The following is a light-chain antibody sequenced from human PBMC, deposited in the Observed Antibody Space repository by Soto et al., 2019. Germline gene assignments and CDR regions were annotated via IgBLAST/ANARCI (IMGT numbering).Light chain of an antibody. V-gene: IGKV3-20*01. J-gene: IGKJ2*01. CDR3: QQYGSSPLYT. CDR2: GAS. Sequence: EIVLTQSPGTLSLSPGERATLSCRASQSVSSSYLAWYQQKPGQASRLLIYGASSGATGSPDRFSGSGSGTDFTLTISRLEPEDFAVYYCQQYGSSPLYTFGQGTKLEIK. CDR1: QSVSSSY.